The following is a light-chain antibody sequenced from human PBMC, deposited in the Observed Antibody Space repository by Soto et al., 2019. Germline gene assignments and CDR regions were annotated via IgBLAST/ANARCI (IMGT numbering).Light chain of an antibody. CDR2: WAS. J-gene: IGKJ2*01. V-gene: IGKV4-1*01. CDR3: QQYSGTPYT. Sequence: DIVMTQSPDSLAVSLGERATLNCKSSQSVLYSSNNKNYLAWYQQKPGQPPKLLIYWASTRESGVPDRFSGSGSGTDFTLTISSLQAEDVAIYYCQQYSGTPYTFGQGTKLEIK. CDR1: QSVLYSSNNKNY.